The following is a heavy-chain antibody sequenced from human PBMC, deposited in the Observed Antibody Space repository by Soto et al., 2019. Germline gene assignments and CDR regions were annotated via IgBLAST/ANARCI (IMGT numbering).Heavy chain of an antibody. V-gene: IGHV4-61*01. J-gene: IGHJ2*01. D-gene: IGHD7-27*01. Sequence: QVQLQESGPGQVKPSETLSLTCTVSGGSVSSGTYYYWSWIRQPAGKGLEWMGYIYRGSPNYNPSLESRVTISVDTSKTQLSLMLRSVTAADTAVYYCARDQGLGAGYFDLWGRGSLVTVSS. CDR1: GGSVSSGTYY. CDR3: ARDQGLGAGYFDL. CDR2: IYRGSP.